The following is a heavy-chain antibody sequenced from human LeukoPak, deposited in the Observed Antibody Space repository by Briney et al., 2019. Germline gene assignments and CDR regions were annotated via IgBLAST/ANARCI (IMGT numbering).Heavy chain of an antibody. Sequence: GGSLRLSCAAAGFTFSRYGMHWVRQAPGKGLEWVAFISLDGSNKYYADSVKGRFTISRDNSMNTLYLQMNSLRAEDKAVYYCAKPTYGEEIFDYWGQGTLVTVSS. CDR1: GFTFSRYG. CDR2: ISLDGSNK. D-gene: IGHD3-3*01. J-gene: IGHJ4*02. CDR3: AKPTYGEEIFDY. V-gene: IGHV3-30*18.